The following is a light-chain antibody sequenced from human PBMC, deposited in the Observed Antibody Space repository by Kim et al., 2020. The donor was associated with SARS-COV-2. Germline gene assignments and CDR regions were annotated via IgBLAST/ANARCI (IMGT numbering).Light chain of an antibody. CDR2: RAS. CDR3: QQYNSYPWT. CDR1: QDIGTY. J-gene: IGKJ1*01. Sequence: DIQLTHSPPFLSASVRDRVTITCRASQDIGTYLAWYQQMPGKAPKLLIYRASTLQSGVPSRFSGSGSGTEFTLTISSLQPDDFATYYCQQYNSYPWTFGQGTKVDIK. V-gene: IGKV1-9*01.